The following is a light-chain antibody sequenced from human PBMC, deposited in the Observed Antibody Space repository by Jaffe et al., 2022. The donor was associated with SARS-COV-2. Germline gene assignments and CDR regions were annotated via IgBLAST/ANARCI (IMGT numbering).Light chain of an antibody. J-gene: IGKJ3*01. CDR2: AAS. CDR3: QQANSF. Sequence: DIQMTQSPSSVSASVGDRVTITCRASQDISSWLAWYQQKPGKAPKLLIYAASNLQSGVPSRFSGSGSGTDFTLTITSLQPEDFATYYCQQANSFFGPGTTVDIK. CDR1: QDISSW. V-gene: IGKV1-12*01.